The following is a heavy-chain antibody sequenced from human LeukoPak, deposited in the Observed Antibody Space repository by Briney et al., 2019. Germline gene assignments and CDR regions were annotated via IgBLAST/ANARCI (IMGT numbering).Heavy chain of an antibody. D-gene: IGHD6-13*01. CDR1: GFTFSSYA. CDR3: AKTRHSSSWYVPPDY. V-gene: IGHV3-23*01. J-gene: IGHJ4*02. Sequence: GGSLRLSCAASGFTFSSYAMSWVRQAPGKGLEWVSGISGSGANTYYADSVKGRFTISRDNSKNTLYLQMNSLRAEDSAVYYCAKTRHSSSWYVPPDYWGQGTLVTVSS. CDR2: ISGSGANT.